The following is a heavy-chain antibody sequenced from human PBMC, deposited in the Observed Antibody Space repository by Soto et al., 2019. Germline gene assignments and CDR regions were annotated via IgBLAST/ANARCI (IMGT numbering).Heavy chain of an antibody. V-gene: IGHV4-39*02. CDR3: GRLAEAATGHTDFDF. CDR2: IHSSGGT. D-gene: IGHD2-15*01. J-gene: IGHJ4*02. CDR1: GASIKSRNYF. Sequence: SETLSLTCTVSGASIKSRNYFWGWMRQPPGKGLEFVGSIHSSGGTYYNPSLKSRVTVSVDLSNSHFSLSLKSLTATDTAVYYCGRLAEAATGHTDFDFWGKGTLVTVSS.